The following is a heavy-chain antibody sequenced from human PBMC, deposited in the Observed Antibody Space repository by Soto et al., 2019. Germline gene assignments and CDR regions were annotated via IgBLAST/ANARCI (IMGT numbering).Heavy chain of an antibody. D-gene: IGHD4-4*01. Sequence: PGGSLRLSCAASGFTFSSYAMHWVRQAPGKGLEWVAVISYDGSNKYYAASVKGRFTISRDNSKISLYLQMNSLRAEDTAVYYCARDNYSQWDYYYYGMDVWGQGTTVTVSS. CDR2: ISYDGSNK. CDR3: ARDNYSQWDYYYYGMDV. J-gene: IGHJ6*02. CDR1: GFTFSSYA. V-gene: IGHV3-30-3*01.